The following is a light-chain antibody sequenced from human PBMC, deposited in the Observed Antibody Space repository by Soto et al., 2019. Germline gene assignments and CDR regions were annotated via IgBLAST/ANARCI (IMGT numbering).Light chain of an antibody. V-gene: IGKV1-5*03. CDR3: QQYKSYWT. CDR2: EAS. Sequence: DIQMTQSPATLFASVGDSVTITCRASQSISNWLAWYQLKPGKAPKLLIHEASNLQSGVPSTFSGSGSGTDFTLTITSLQPEDFATYYCQQYKSYWTFGQGTRVELK. J-gene: IGKJ2*01. CDR1: QSISNW.